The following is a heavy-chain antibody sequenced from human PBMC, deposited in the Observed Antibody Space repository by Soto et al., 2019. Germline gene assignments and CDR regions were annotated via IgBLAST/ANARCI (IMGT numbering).Heavy chain of an antibody. Sequence: QVQLVQSGAEVKKPGASVKVSWKASGYTFTSYGISWVRQAPGQGLEWMGWISAYNGNTNYAQKLQGRVTMTTDTSTSTAYMELRSLRSDETAVYYCARELHLSGSGGGYGMDVWGQGTTVTVYS. CDR3: ARELHLSGSGGGYGMDV. CDR2: ISAYNGNT. D-gene: IGHD1-26*01. V-gene: IGHV1-18*01. J-gene: IGHJ6*02. CDR1: GYTFTSYG.